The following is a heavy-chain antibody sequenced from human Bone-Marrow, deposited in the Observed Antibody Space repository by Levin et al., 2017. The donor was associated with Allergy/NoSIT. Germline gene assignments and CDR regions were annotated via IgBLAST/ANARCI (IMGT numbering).Heavy chain of an antibody. CDR2: ISYDGNSK. V-gene: IGHV3-30*18. J-gene: IGHJ5*02. D-gene: IGHD3-10*01. Sequence: GGSLRLSCAASGFTFSSYGMHWVRQAPGKGLEWMALISYDGNSKYYADSVKGRFTISRDNSKNRLYLQMNSLRAEDTAVYYCAKDGDSMVRGRRWFDPWGQGTLVTVSS. CDR1: GFTFSSYG. CDR3: AKDGDSMVRGRRWFDP.